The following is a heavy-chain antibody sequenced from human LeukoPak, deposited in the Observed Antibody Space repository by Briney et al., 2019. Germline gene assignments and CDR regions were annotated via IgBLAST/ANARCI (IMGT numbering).Heavy chain of an antibody. CDR3: ANDCSSTSCYGDFDY. CDR1: GFTFSSYG. CDR2: IRYDGSNK. D-gene: IGHD2-2*01. Sequence: GGSLRLSCAASGFTFSSYGMHWVRQAPGKGLEWVAFIRYDGSNKYYADSVKGRFTISRDNSKNTLYLQMNSLRAEDTAVYYCANDCSSTSCYGDFDYWGQGTLVTVSS. J-gene: IGHJ4*02. V-gene: IGHV3-30*02.